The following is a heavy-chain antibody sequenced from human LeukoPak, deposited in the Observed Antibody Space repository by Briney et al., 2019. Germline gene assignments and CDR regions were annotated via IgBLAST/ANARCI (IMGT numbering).Heavy chain of an antibody. CDR2: IFYSGST. Sequence: SETLSLTCTVSGGSISSYHWSWIRQPPGKGLEWIGYIFYSGSTNYNPSLKNRVTISGDTSKNQFSLKLSSVTTADTAVYYCARGAVAGQDFDYWGQGTLVTVSS. D-gene: IGHD6-19*01. V-gene: IGHV4-59*01. J-gene: IGHJ4*02. CDR3: ARGAVAGQDFDY. CDR1: GGSISSYH.